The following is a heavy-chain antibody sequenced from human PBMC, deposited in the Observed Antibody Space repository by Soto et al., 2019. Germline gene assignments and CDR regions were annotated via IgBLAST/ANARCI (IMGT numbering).Heavy chain of an antibody. D-gene: IGHD2-21*02. CDR2: IVVGSGNT. CDR3: ASDRSFAGDSVTDY. CDR1: GFTFTSSA. Sequence: QMQLVQSGPEVKKPGTSVKVSCKASGFTFTSSAVQWVRQARGQRFEWIGWIVVGSGNTNYAQKFQQGVTITRDMSTSTPYMELSSLRSDDTAVYYCASDRSFAGDSVTDYWGQGTLVTVSS. V-gene: IGHV1-58*01. J-gene: IGHJ4*02.